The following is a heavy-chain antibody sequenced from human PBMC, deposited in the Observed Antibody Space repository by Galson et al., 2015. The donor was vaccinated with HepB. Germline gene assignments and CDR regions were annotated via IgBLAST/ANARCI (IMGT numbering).Heavy chain of an antibody. J-gene: IGHJ4*02. Sequence: SLRLSCAASGVTFSSYAMSWVRQAPGKGLEWVSAISGSGGSTYYADTEKGRFTITRDNSKNTLYMQMNSLRAEDTAVYYCAKSREGMAGRAPAPTFDYWGQGTLVTVSS. CDR2: ISGSGGST. CDR3: AKSREGMAGRAPAPTFDY. CDR1: GVTFSSYA. V-gene: IGHV3-23*01. D-gene: IGHD6-19*01.